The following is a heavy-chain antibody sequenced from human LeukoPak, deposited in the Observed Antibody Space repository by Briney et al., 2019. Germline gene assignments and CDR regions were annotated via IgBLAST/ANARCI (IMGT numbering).Heavy chain of an antibody. CDR1: GFTFDDYA. V-gene: IGHV3-9*01. Sequence: PGGSLRLSCAASGFTFDDYAMHWVRQAPGKGLEWVSGISWNSGSIGYADSVKGRFTISRDNAKNSLYLQMNSLRAEDTALYYCARGTYFDYWGQGTLVTVPS. J-gene: IGHJ4*02. CDR3: ARGTYFDY. CDR2: ISWNSGSI.